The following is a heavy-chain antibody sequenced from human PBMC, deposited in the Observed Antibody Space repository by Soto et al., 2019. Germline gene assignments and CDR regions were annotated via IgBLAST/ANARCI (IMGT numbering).Heavy chain of an antibody. CDR2: ISSSSSYI. D-gene: IGHD2-15*01. J-gene: IGHJ4*02. Sequence: EVQLVESGGGLVKPGGSLRLSCAASGFTFSSYSMNWVRQAPGQGLEWVSAISSSSSYIYYADSVEGRFTISEDNAKHSLYLQMNSLTADDTAVYYCAREYCSGGRCYPAYFDYWGQGTLFTVCS. CDR1: GFTFSSYS. V-gene: IGHV3-21*01. CDR3: AREYCSGGRCYPAYFDY.